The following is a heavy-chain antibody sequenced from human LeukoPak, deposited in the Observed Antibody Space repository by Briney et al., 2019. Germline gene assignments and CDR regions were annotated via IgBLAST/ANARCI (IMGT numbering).Heavy chain of an antibody. CDR2: IYYSGNT. Sequence: PSETLSLTCTVSGGSISSYYWSWIRQPPGKGLEWIGYIYYSGNTNYNPSLKSRVTISVDTSKNQFSLKLSSVTAADTAVYYCARYELLWFGELFGYFDYWGQGTLVTVSS. CDR1: GGSISSYY. CDR3: ARYELLWFGELFGYFDY. D-gene: IGHD3-10*01. J-gene: IGHJ4*02. V-gene: IGHV4-59*08.